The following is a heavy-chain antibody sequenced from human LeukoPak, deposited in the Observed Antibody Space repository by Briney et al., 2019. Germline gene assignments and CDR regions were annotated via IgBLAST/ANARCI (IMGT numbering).Heavy chain of an antibody. CDR2: INPSGGST. D-gene: IGHD2-2*01. Sequence: ASVKVSCKASGYTFTSYYMHWVRQAPGQGLEWMGIINPSGGSTSYAQKFQGRVTMTRDTSTSTVYMELSSLRSEDTAVHYCARDGEYRLLSYNWFDPWGQGTLVTVSS. CDR3: ARDGEYRLLSYNWFDP. J-gene: IGHJ5*02. V-gene: IGHV1-46*01. CDR1: GYTFTSYY.